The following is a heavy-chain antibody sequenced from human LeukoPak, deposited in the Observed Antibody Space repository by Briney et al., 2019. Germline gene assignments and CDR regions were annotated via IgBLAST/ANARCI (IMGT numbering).Heavy chain of an antibody. V-gene: IGHV1-18*01. D-gene: IGHD3-3*01. CDR2: ISAYNGNT. Sequence: GASVKVSCKASGYTFTSYGISWVRQAPGQGLEWMGWISAYNGNTNYAQKLQGRVTMTTDTSTSTAYMELRSLRSDDTAVYYCARDPGLYYDFWSGYPTPYFDYWGQGTLVTVSS. J-gene: IGHJ4*02. CDR1: GYTFTSYG. CDR3: ARDPGLYYDFWSGYPTPYFDY.